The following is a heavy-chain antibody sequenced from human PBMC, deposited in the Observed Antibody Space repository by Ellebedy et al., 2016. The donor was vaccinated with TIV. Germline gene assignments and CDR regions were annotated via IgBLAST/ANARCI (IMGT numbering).Heavy chain of an antibody. Sequence: ASVKVSCKASGYTFTSYYIHWVRQAPGQGLEWMGIINPSGGSTSYAGKCQGRISMTRDTSTSTVYMELSSLRSEDTAMYFCAREGDLGADYWGQGTLVTVSS. CDR1: GYTFTSYY. V-gene: IGHV1-46*01. CDR3: AREGDLGADY. J-gene: IGHJ4*02. D-gene: IGHD3-16*01. CDR2: INPSGGST.